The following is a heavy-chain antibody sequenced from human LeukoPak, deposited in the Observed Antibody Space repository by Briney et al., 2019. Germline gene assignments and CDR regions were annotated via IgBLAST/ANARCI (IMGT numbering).Heavy chain of an antibody. Sequence: GGSLRLSCSASGFTFRNYGIHWVRQAPGEGLEYVSAINGNGDNTYYADSVKGRLSISRDNSKNTVYLQMSSLRAEDTAVYYCVRGGENFFDYWGHGTLVAVSP. CDR2: INGNGDNT. V-gene: IGHV3-64D*06. CDR1: GFTFRNYG. CDR3: VRGGENFFDY. J-gene: IGHJ4*01.